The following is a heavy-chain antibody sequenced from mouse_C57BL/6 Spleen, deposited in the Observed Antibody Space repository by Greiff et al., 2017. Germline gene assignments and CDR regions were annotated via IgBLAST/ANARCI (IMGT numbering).Heavy chain of an antibody. D-gene: IGHD1-1*01. V-gene: IGHV1-62-2*01. CDR2: FYPGSGSI. CDR3: ARHEDSGYYCSPHFDY. CDR1: GYTFTEYT. J-gene: IGHJ2*01. Sequence: VQLQQSGAELVKPGASVKLSCKASGYTFTEYTIHWVKQRSGQGLEWIGWFYPGSGSIKYNEKFKDKATLTADKSSSTVYMELSRLTSEDTAVYFCARHEDSGYYCSPHFDYWGQGTTLTVSS.